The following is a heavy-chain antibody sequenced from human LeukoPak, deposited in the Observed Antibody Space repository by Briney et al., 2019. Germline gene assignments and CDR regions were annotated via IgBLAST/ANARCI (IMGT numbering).Heavy chain of an antibody. CDR1: GYTPTELS. D-gene: IGHD2-2*01. CDR3: ATMGMWLRYCSSTSCYESFN. CDR2: FGPEDGET. V-gene: IGHV1-24*01. J-gene: IGHJ4*02. Sequence: GASVKVSCKVSGYTPTELSMHWVRQAPGKGLEWMGGFGPEDGETIYAQKFQGRVTMTEDTSTDTAYMELSSLRSEDTAVYYCATMGMWLRYCSSTSCYESFNWGQGTLVTVSS.